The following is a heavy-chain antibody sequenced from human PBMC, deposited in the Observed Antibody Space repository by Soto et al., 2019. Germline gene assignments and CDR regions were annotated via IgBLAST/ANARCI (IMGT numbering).Heavy chain of an antibody. Sequence: EVQLLESGGGLVQPGGSLRLYCTASGFTFNRHAMTWVRQAPGKGLEWVSGLSDSGGSIYYADSVKGRFTVSRDNSMNTLNLQMTTLRAEDTDIYYCAKVSISWYAVFFDLCGQGTLGTFSS. D-gene: IGHD2-8*01. CDR1: GFTFNRHA. V-gene: IGHV3-23*01. CDR3: AKVSISWYAVFFDL. CDR2: LSDSGGSI. J-gene: IGHJ4*02.